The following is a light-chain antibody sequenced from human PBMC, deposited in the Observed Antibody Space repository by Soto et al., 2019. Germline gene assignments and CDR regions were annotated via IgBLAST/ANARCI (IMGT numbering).Light chain of an antibody. V-gene: IGLV2-14*03. CDR1: ISDVGGYNY. CDR2: DVS. Sequence: QSVLTQPASVSGSPGQSITISCSGTISDVGGYNYVSWYQQYPGKAPQLIIFDVSHRPSGISNRFSGSKSGNTASLTISGLQAEDEADYYCSSYTFSTTLVFGGGTQLTVL. CDR3: SSYTFSTTLV. J-gene: IGLJ2*01.